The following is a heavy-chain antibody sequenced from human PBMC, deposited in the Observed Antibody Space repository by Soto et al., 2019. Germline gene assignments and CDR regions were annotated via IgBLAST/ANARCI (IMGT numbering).Heavy chain of an antibody. CDR2: IKSKTDGGTT. CDR1: GFSFSNAW. D-gene: IGHD6-13*01. J-gene: IGHJ4*02. Sequence: GGSLRLSCAASGFSFSNAWMSWVRQDPGKGLEWVGRIKSKTDGGTTDYAAPVKGRFTISRDDSKNTLYLQMNSLKTEDTAVYYCTPRSHGSSCGYWGQGTLVTVSS. CDR3: TPRSHGSSCGY. V-gene: IGHV3-15*01.